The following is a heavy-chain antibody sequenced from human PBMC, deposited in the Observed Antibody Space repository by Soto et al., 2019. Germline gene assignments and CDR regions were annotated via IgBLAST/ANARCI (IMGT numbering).Heavy chain of an antibody. D-gene: IGHD3-22*01. J-gene: IGHJ4*02. CDR3: ARYPFDYYDSGKTFDY. Sequence: ASVKVSCKASGYTFTSYDINWVRQATGQGLEWMGWMNPNSGNTGYAQKFQGRVTMTRNTSISTAYMELSSLRSEDTAVYYCARYPFDYYDSGKTFDYWGQGTLVTVSS. CDR2: MNPNSGNT. V-gene: IGHV1-8*01. CDR1: GYTFTSYD.